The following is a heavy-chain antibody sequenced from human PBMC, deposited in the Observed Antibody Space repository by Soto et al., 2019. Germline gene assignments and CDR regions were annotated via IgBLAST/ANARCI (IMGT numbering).Heavy chain of an antibody. V-gene: IGHV4-31*03. CDR1: GGSISSGGYY. D-gene: IGHD2-2*01. CDR2: IYYSGST. J-gene: IGHJ5*02. CDR3: ARVNKEYCSSTSCPLGLLGNWFDP. Sequence: SETLSLTCTVSGGSISSGGYYWSWIRQHPGKGLEWIAYIYYSGSTYYNPSLKSRVTISVDTSKNQFSLKLSSVTAADTAVYYCARVNKEYCSSTSCPLGLLGNWFDPWGQGTLVTVSS.